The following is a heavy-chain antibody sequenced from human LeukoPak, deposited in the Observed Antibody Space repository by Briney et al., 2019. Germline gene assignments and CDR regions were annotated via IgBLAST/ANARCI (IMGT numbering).Heavy chain of an antibody. J-gene: IGHJ3*02. CDR1: GFTFSSYG. D-gene: IGHD3-10*01. V-gene: IGHV3-30*02. CDR3: AKQITYYYGSGSYDAFDI. Sequence: GGSLRLSCAASGFTFSSYGMHWVRQAPGKGLEWVAFIRYDGSNKYYADSVKGRFTISRDNSKNTLYLHVNSLRAEDTAVYYCAKQITYYYGSGSYDAFDIWGQGTMVTVSS. CDR2: IRYDGSNK.